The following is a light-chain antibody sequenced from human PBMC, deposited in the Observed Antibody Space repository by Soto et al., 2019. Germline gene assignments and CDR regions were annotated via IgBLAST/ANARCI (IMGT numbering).Light chain of an antibody. CDR3: QQTYSTPLT. CDR2: AAS. CDR1: QSISNY. V-gene: IGKV1-39*01. Sequence: DIQMTQSPSSLSASVGDRVTITCRASQSISNYLNWYQQKPGKAPKFLISAASSLQSGVPSRFSGSGSGTEFTLSISSLQPEDFATYYCQQTYSTPLTFGG. J-gene: IGKJ4*01.